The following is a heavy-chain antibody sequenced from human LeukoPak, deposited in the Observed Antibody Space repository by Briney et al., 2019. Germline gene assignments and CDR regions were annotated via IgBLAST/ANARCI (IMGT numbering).Heavy chain of an antibody. CDR3: ARTPGRYCSGGSCPPPIDY. D-gene: IGHD2-15*01. Sequence: NRGESLKISCKGSGYSFTSYWISWVRQMPGKGLEWMGRIDPSDSYTNYSPSFQGHVTISADKSISTAYLQWSSLKASDTAMYYCARTPGRYCSGGSCPPPIDYWGQGTLVTVSS. V-gene: IGHV5-10-1*01. CDR1: GYSFTSYW. CDR2: IDPSDSYT. J-gene: IGHJ4*02.